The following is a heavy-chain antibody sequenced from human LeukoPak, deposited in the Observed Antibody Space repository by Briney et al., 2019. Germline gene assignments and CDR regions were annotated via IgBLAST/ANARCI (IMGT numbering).Heavy chain of an antibody. CDR1: GGSISSYY. CDR2: IYYSGST. D-gene: IGHD2-2*01. Sequence: SETLSLTCTVSGGSISSYYWSWIRQPPGKGLEWIGYIYYSGSTNYNPSLKSRVTISVDTSKNQFSLKLSSVTAADTAVYYCAGPIVVANAFDIWGQGTMVTVSS. J-gene: IGHJ3*02. V-gene: IGHV4-59*08. CDR3: AGPIVVANAFDI.